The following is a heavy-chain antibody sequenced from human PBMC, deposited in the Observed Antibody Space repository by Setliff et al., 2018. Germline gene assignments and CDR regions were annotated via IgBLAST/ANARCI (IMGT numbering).Heavy chain of an antibody. Sequence: SETLSLTCTLSGASLSRGYYWGWIRQPPGKGLEWIGEINHSGSANYNPSLKSRVTISVDTSKNQSSLKPSSVTAADTAVYYCARLGCGYFNWLFNYYGMDVWGQGTTVTVSS. CDR3: ARLGCGYFNWLFNYYGMDV. D-gene: IGHD3-9*01. CDR2: INHSGSA. V-gene: IGHV4-38-2*02. CDR1: GASLSRGYY. J-gene: IGHJ6*02.